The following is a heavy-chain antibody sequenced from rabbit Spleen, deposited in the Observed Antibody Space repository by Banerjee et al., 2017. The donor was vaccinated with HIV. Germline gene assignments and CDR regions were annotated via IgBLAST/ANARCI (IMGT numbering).Heavy chain of an antibody. D-gene: IGHD4-2*01. CDR1: GFDFSIYYM. V-gene: IGHV1S45*01. Sequence: EQLEESGGGLVQPGGSLKLSCKASGFDFSIYYMSWVRQAPGKGLEWIGCIYTSSGNTYYANWAKGRFTISTTSSTTVTLQLNSLTVADTATYFCVRDSGREDFNLWGQGTLVTVS. J-gene: IGHJ4*01. CDR2: IYTSSGNT. CDR3: VRDSGREDFNL.